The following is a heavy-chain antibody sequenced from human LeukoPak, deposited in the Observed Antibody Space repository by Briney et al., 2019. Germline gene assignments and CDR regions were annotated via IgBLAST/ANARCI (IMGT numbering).Heavy chain of an antibody. D-gene: IGHD6-13*01. Sequence: AASVKVSCKASGYTFTSYYMHWVRQAPGQELEWMGVINPSGGSTSYAQKFQGRVTMTRDMSTSTVYMELSSLRSEDTAVYYCARGARIAAAGYYFDYWGKGTLVTVS. J-gene: IGHJ4*02. CDR1: GYTFTSYY. V-gene: IGHV1-46*01. CDR2: INPSGGST. CDR3: ARGARIAAAGYYFDY.